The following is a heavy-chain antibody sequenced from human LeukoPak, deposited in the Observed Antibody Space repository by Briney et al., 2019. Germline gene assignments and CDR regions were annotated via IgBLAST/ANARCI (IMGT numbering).Heavy chain of an antibody. D-gene: IGHD2-15*01. J-gene: IGHJ4*02. CDR3: ARDDSGARVVADPIDY. CDR2: IIVYNGNT. CDR1: GYTFTSYG. V-gene: IGHV1-18*01. Sequence: ASVKVSCKASGYTFTSYGISWVRQAPGQGLEWMGWIIVYNGNTNYAQKFQGRVTMTTDTSTSTAYMELRSLRSDDTAVYYCARDDSGARVVADPIDYWGQGTLVTVSS.